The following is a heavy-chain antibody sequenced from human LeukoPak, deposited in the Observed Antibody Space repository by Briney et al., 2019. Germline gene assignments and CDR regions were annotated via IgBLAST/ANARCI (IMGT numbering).Heavy chain of an antibody. Sequence: SETLSLTCTVSGGSISSGSYYWSWIRQPAGKGLEWIGRTYTSGSTDYNPSLKSRVTISVDTSKNQFSLKLSSVTAADTAVYYCARAGCSGGSCYYKPLFDYWGQGTLVTVSS. CDR2: TYTSGST. CDR3: ARAGCSGGSCYYKPLFDY. CDR1: GGSISSGSYY. J-gene: IGHJ4*02. D-gene: IGHD2-15*01. V-gene: IGHV4-61*02.